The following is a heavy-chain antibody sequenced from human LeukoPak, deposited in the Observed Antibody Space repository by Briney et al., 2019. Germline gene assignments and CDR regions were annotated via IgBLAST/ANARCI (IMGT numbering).Heavy chain of an antibody. D-gene: IGHD2-15*01. CDR3: ARIMVAANRYYYYYYMDV. J-gene: IGHJ6*03. CDR2: IIPIFGTA. CDR1: GYTFTSYD. V-gene: IGHV1-69*06. Sequence: ASVKVSCKASGYTFTSYDINWVRQATGQGLEWMGGIIPIFGTANYAQKFQGRVTITADKSTSTAYMELSSLRSEDTAVYYCARIMVAANRYYYYYYMDVWGKGTTVTVSS.